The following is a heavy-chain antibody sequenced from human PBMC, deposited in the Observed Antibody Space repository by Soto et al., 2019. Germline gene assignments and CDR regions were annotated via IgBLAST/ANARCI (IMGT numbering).Heavy chain of an antibody. Sequence: QVQLVQSGAEVKKPGASVKVSCKASGYTFTDYGFSWVRQVPGQGLEWMGWISADTGNTNYAQKLQVRVTMTTDTSTRTAYMELRSLRSDDTAVYYCARDRGSYLQGFWFDPWGQGTLVTVSS. V-gene: IGHV1-18*01. CDR2: ISADTGNT. J-gene: IGHJ5*02. D-gene: IGHD1-26*01. CDR3: ARDRGSYLQGFWFDP. CDR1: GYTFTDYG.